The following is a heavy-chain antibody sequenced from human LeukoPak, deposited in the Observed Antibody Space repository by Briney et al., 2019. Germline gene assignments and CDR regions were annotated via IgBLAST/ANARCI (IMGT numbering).Heavy chain of an antibody. CDR3: ARCLGLELPYY. V-gene: IGHV3-66*01. CDR1: GFTFSSYA. Sequence: GGSLRLSCAASGFTFSSYAMSWVRQAPGKGLEWVSVIYSGGSTYYADSVKGRFTISRDNSKNTLYLQMNSLRAEDTAVYYCARCLGLELPYYWGQGTLVTVSS. J-gene: IGHJ4*02. CDR2: IYSGGST. D-gene: IGHD1-7*01.